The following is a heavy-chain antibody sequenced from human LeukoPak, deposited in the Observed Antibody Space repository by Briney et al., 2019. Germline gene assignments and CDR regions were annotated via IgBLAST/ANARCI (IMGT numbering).Heavy chain of an antibody. D-gene: IGHD1-14*01. CDR2: IDPNSGGT. CDR1: GYTFSGYY. Sequence: ASVKVSCKASGYTFSGYYMHWVRQAPGQGLEWMGWIDPNSGGTNFAQKVKGRVTMSRDTSMSTLYMELSRLRSDDTAGYYCAGELFYSRETKSNRVDYRGQGTLVTVSS. J-gene: IGHJ4*02. CDR3: AGELFYSRETKSNRVDY. V-gene: IGHV1-2*02.